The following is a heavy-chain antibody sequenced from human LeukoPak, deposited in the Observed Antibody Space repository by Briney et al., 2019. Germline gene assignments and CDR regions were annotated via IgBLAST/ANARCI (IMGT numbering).Heavy chain of an antibody. CDR2: INPNSGGT. CDR3: ARAEPTNYAERGSGYPH. J-gene: IGHJ4*02. D-gene: IGHD3-22*01. V-gene: IGHV1-2*02. Sequence: ASVKVSCKASGYTFTGYYMHWVRQAPGQGLEWMGWINPNSGGTNYAQKFQGRVTMTRDTSISTAYMELSRLRSDDTAVYYCARAEPTNYAERGSGYPHWGQGTLVTVSS. CDR1: GYTFTGYY.